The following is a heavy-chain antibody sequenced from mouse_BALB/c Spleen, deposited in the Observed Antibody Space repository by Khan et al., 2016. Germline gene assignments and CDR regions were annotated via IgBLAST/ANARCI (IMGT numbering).Heavy chain of an antibody. J-gene: IGHJ3*01. V-gene: IGHV3-2*02. CDR3: ATTVVAPRFAY. Sequence: QLQESGPGLVKPSQSLSLTCTVTGYSITSDYAWNWIRQFPGNKLEWMGYISYSGSTSYNPSLKSRISITRYTSKNQFFLQLNSGTTEDTATYYCATTVVAPRFAYWGQGTLVTVSA. CDR1: GYSITSDYA. D-gene: IGHD1-1*01. CDR2: ISYSGST.